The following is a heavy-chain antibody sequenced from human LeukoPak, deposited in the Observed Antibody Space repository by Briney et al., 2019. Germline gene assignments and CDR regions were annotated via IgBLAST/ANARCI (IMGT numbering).Heavy chain of an antibody. D-gene: IGHD3-10*01. V-gene: IGHV4-34*01. J-gene: IGHJ4*02. CDR2: INHSGST. CDR1: GGSFSGYY. CDR3: ARGQPLRRMLYGSGSVSSYLLDY. Sequence: SETLSLTCAVYGGSFSGYYWSWIRQPPEKGMEWIGEINHSGSTNYNPSLKSRVTISVDTSKNQFSLKLSSVTAADTAVYYCARGQPLRRMLYGSGSVSSYLLDYWGQGTLVTVSS.